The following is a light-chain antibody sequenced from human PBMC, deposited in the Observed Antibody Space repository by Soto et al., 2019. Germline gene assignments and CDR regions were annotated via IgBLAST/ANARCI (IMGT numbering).Light chain of an antibody. CDR3: QSYDSSLSGSGV. CDR1: SSNIGAGYD. J-gene: IGLJ1*01. CDR2: GNS. V-gene: IGLV1-40*01. Sequence: QSVLTQPPSVSGAPGQRVTISCTGSSSNIGAGYDVHWYQQPPGTAPKLLIYGNSNRPSGVPDRFSGSKSGTSASLAITGLQAEDEADYYCQSYDSSLSGSGVFGTGTKLTVL.